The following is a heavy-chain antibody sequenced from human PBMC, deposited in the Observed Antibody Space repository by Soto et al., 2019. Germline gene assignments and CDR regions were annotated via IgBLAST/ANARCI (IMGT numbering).Heavy chain of an antibody. Sequence: QVQLVESGGGVVQPGTSLRLSCAASGFTFSIYGMHWVRQAPGTGLEWVAVIWYDGRDKYYVDSVKDRFTISRDNSKNTLYLQKNSLRGDDAAVYYCARGNGHNSGRFDYWGRGTLVTVSS. J-gene: IGHJ4*02. CDR3: ARGNGHNSGRFDY. V-gene: IGHV3-33*01. CDR2: IWYDGRDK. CDR1: GFTFSIYG. D-gene: IGHD1-1*01.